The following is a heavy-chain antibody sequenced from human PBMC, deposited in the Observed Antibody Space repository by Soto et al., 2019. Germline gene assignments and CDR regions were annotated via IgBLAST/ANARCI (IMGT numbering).Heavy chain of an antibody. CDR2: IYTSGDT. Sequence: QVQLQESGPGLVKPSQTLSLTCAVSGASVNRGDFYWTWVRQPPGKGLEWVAYIYTSGDTSYNPSLQSRVSISMDTSRNQFSLGLRSVTAADTAVYYCAKETLVVDVATLDWGGLLSDAFDIWGQGTLVTVSS. D-gene: IGHD2-15*01. J-gene: IGHJ3*02. V-gene: IGHV4-30-4*01. CDR3: AKETLVVDVATLDWGGLLSDAFDI. CDR1: GASVNRGDFY.